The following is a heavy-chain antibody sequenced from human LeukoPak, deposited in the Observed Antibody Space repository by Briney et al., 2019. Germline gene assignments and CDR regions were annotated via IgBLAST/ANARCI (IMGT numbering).Heavy chain of an antibody. Sequence: SETLSLTCTVSGGSISSYYWSWIRQPPGKGLEWIGYIYYSGSTNYNPSLKSRVTISVDTSKNQFSLKLSSVTDADTAVYYCAGGGYYYDSSGYYGGQYDYWGQGTLVTVSS. D-gene: IGHD3-22*01. J-gene: IGHJ4*02. CDR1: GGSISSYY. CDR2: IYYSGST. V-gene: IGHV4-59*01. CDR3: AGGGYYYDSSGYYGGQYDY.